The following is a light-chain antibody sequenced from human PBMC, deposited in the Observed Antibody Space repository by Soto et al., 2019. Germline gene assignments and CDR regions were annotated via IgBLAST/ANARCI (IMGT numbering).Light chain of an antibody. CDR3: QQYGGSLLT. Sequence: EIVLTQSPGTLSLSPGERATLSCRASQSVSTSYLAWYQHKPGQAPRLLIYGASSRATGIPDRFSGSGSGTDFTLTISRLEPEDFALYYCQQYGGSLLTFGQGTKVENK. CDR2: GAS. CDR1: QSVSTSY. J-gene: IGKJ1*01. V-gene: IGKV3-20*01.